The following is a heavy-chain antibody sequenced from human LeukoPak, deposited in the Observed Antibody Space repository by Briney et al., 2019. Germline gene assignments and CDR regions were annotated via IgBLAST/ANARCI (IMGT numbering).Heavy chain of an antibody. CDR1: GYTFTGYY. V-gene: IGHV1-2*02. CDR2: INPNSGGT. J-gene: IGHJ4*02. D-gene: IGHD2-15*01. CDR3: ARDVAGYCSGGSCHDY. Sequence: ASVKVSCKASGYTFTGYYMHWVRQPPGPGLEWMGWINPNSGGTNYAQKFQGRVTMTRDTSISTAYMELSRLRSDDTAVYYCARDVAGYCSGGSCHDYWGQGTWSPSPQ.